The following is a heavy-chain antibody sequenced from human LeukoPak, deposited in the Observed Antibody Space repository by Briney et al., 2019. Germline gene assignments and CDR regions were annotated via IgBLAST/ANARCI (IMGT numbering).Heavy chain of an antibody. CDR3: ARQGSSWYFDY. Sequence: SETLSLTCTVSGGSISSYYWSWIRQPPGKGLEWIGYIYYSGSTNYNPSLKSRVTISVDTSKNQFSLKLSSVTAADTAVYYCARQGSSWYFDYWGQGTLVTVSS. D-gene: IGHD6-13*01. V-gene: IGHV4-59*08. J-gene: IGHJ4*02. CDR1: GGSISSYY. CDR2: IYYSGST.